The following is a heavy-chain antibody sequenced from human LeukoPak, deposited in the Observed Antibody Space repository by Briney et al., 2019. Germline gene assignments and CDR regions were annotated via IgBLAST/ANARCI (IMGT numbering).Heavy chain of an antibody. V-gene: IGHV4-34*01. CDR1: GGSFSGYY. D-gene: IGHD5-18*01. Sequence: SETLSLTCAVYGGSFSGYYWSWISQPPGKGLEWIGEINHSGSTNYNPSLKSRVTISVDTSKNQFSLKLSSVTAADTAVYYCALQLWLTAFDYWGQGTLVTVSS. CDR2: INHSGST. J-gene: IGHJ4*02. CDR3: ALQLWLTAFDY.